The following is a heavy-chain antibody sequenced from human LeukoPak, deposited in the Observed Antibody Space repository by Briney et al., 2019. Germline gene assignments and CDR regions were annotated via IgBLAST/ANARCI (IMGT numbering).Heavy chain of an antibody. CDR1: GGSISSGDYY. D-gene: IGHD3-10*01. J-gene: IGHJ3*02. CDR2: IYYSGST. Sequence: PSETLSLTCTVSGGSISSGDYYWSWIRQPPGKGLEWIGYIYYSGSTYYNPSLKSRVTISVDTSKNQFSLKLSSVTAADTAVYYCARYYGSGSYPWMEVTDAFVIWGQGTMVTVSS. V-gene: IGHV4-30-4*01. CDR3: ARYYGSGSYPWMEVTDAFVI.